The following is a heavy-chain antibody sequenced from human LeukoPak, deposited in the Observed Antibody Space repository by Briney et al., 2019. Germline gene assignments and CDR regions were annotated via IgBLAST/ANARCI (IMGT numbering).Heavy chain of an antibody. CDR1: GGSISSGGYY. CDR2: IYYSGST. Sequence: SQTLSLTCTVSGGSISSGGYYWSWIRQHPGTGLEWIGYIYYSGSTYYNPSLKSRVTISVDTSKNQFSLKLSSVTAADTAVYYCARNGGLHRGWFDPWGQGTLVTVSS. D-gene: IGHD4-23*01. J-gene: IGHJ5*02. CDR3: ARNGGLHRGWFDP. V-gene: IGHV4-31*03.